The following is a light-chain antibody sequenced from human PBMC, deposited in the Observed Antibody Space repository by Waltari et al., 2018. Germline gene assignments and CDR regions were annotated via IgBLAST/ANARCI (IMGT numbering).Light chain of an antibody. CDR3: QSADSSGTYVV. V-gene: IGLV3-25*03. CDR2: KDS. J-gene: IGLJ2*01. CDR1: ALPTAS. Sequence: SYELTQPPSVSVSPGQTARITCSGDALPTASAYWYQQKPGQAPVLVIYKDSERPSGIPERGSGSSSGTTVTLTISGVQAEDEADYYCQSADSSGTYVVFGGGTKLTVL.